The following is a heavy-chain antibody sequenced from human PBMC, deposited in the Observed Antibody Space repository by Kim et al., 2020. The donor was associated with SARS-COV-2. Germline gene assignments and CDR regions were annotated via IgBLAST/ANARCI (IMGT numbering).Heavy chain of an antibody. CDR3: ARGDPTVRDFDY. V-gene: IGHV5-51*01. D-gene: IGHD4-17*01. J-gene: IGHJ4*02. Sequence: YSPSFQGRVPIPADKSISTAYLRWSSLKASDTAMYYCARGDPTVRDFDYWGQGTLVTVSS.